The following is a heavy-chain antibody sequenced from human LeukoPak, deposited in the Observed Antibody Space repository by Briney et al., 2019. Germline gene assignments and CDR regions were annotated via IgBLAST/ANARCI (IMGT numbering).Heavy chain of an antibody. J-gene: IGHJ3*02. CDR3: ARKATTGPTKAAFDI. Sequence: KPSETLSLTCTVSGGSISSGGYYWSWIRQHPGKGLEWIGYIYYSGSTYYNPSLKSRVTISVDTSKNQFSLKLSSVTAADTAVYYCARKATTGPTKAAFDIWGQGTMVTVSS. CDR2: IYYSGST. CDR1: GGSISSGGYY. V-gene: IGHV4-31*03. D-gene: IGHD4-17*01.